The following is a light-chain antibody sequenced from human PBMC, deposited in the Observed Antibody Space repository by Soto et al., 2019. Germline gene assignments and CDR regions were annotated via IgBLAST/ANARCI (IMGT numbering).Light chain of an antibody. J-gene: IGLJ2*01. CDR3: CSYAGSVV. CDR1: TSAVGSYNL. CDR2: EVS. Sequence: QSALTQSASVSGSPGQSITISCTGTTSAVGSYNLVSWYQQHPGKAPKLMIYEVSKRPSGVSNRFSGSKSGNTASLTISGLQAEDEADYYCCSYAGSVVFGGGTKLTVL. V-gene: IGLV2-23*02.